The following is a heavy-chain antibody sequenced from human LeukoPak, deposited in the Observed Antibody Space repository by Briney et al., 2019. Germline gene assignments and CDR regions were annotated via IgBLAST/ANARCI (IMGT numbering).Heavy chain of an antibody. V-gene: IGHV3-30*18. D-gene: IGHD5-24*01. CDR1: GFTFSSYG. Sequence: GRSLRLSCAASGFTFSSYGMHWVRQAPGKGLEWGAVISYDGSNKYYADSVKGRFTISRDNSKNTLYLQMNSLRAEDTAVYYCAKPVGRWLQSDYFDYWGQGTLVTVSS. J-gene: IGHJ4*02. CDR2: ISYDGSNK. CDR3: AKPVGRWLQSDYFDY.